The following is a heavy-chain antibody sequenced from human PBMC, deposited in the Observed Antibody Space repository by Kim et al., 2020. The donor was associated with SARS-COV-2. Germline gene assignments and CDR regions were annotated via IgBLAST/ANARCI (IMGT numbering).Heavy chain of an antibody. CDR2: INSDGSST. J-gene: IGHJ4*02. CDR1: GFTFSSYW. D-gene: IGHD3-10*01. CDR3: ARGTLWFGELLDPGQIFDY. Sequence: GGSLRLSCAASGFTFSSYWMHWVRQAPGKGLVWVSRINSDGSSTSYADSVKGRFTISRDNAKNTLYLQMNSLRAEDTAVYYCARGTLWFGELLDPGQIFDYWGQGTLVTVSS. V-gene: IGHV3-74*01.